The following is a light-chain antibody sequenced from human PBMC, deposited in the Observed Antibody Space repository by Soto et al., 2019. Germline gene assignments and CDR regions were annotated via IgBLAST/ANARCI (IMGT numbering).Light chain of an antibody. Sequence: QSALTQPPSASGSPGQSVTISCTGTSSDVGAYNYLSWYQQHPGKAPKLMIYEVSNRPSGVSNRFSGSKSGNTASLTISGLQAEDEADYYCSSYTSSRVFGGGTQLTVL. J-gene: IGLJ3*02. CDR1: SSDVGAYNY. CDR3: SSYTSSRV. V-gene: IGLV2-14*01. CDR2: EVS.